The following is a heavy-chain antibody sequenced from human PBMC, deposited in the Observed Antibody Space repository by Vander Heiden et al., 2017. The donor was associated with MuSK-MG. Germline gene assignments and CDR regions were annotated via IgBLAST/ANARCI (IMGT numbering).Heavy chain of an antibody. J-gene: IGHJ4*02. CDR1: GLTFSRYA. V-gene: IGHV3-23*01. D-gene: IGHD3-16*01. Sequence: EVQLLESGGGLVQPGGSLRLSCAASGLTFSRYAMSWVRQAPGKGLEWVSSMSFIGGSTYYSDSVKGRFTVSRDNSKNMLYLQMNSLRAEDTALYYCAKDGGGSTPIDYWGQGTLVTVSS. CDR2: MSFIGGST. CDR3: AKDGGGSTPIDY.